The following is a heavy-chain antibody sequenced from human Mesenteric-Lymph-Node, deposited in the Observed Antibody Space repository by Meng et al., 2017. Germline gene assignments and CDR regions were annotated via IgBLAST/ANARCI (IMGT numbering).Heavy chain of an antibody. CDR3: AKDLTRLDY. D-gene: IGHD3-10*01. J-gene: IGHJ4*02. CDR2: ISGSGGST. CDR1: GFTFSSYA. Sequence: GESLKISCAASGFTFSSYAMSWVRQAPGKGLEWVSAISGSGGSTYYADSVKGRFTISRDNSKNTLYLQMNSLRAEDTAVYYCAKDLTRLDYWGQGTLVTVFS. V-gene: IGHV3-23*01.